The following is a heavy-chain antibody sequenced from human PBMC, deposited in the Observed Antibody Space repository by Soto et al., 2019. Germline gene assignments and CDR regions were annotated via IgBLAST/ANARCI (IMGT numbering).Heavy chain of an antibody. CDR1: GYSISSGYY. CDR2: IHQSGGT. V-gene: IGHV4-38-2*01. Sequence: KPSETLSLTCAVSGYSISSGYYWAWIRQPPGKGLEWIATIHQSGGTYYNPSLKSRVTISVDTSKNQFSLKLSSVTAADTAVFYCARVRDCSNGVCYTGSLDYWGQGTLVTVSS. D-gene: IGHD2-8*01. J-gene: IGHJ4*02. CDR3: ARVRDCSNGVCYTGSLDY.